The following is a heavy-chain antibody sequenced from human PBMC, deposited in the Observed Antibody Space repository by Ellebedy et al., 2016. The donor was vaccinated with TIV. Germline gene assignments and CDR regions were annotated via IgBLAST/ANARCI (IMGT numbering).Heavy chain of an antibody. Sequence: ASVKVSCKASGYTFTDYYMHWVRQAPGQGLEWMGWINPNSGGTNYAQKLQGRVTMTTDTSTSTAYMELRSLRSDDTAVYYCAREFSALWFGESLSSMDVWGQGTTVTVSS. CDR1: GYTFTDYY. J-gene: IGHJ6*02. CDR2: INPNSGGT. V-gene: IGHV1-2*02. CDR3: AREFSALWFGESLSSMDV. D-gene: IGHD3-10*01.